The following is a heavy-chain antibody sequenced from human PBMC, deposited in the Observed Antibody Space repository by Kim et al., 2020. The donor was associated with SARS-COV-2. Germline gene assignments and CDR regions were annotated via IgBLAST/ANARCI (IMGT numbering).Heavy chain of an antibody. V-gene: IGHV3-74*01. J-gene: IGHJ5*02. Sequence: GSTTTYADFVEGRFTISRDIAKNTLYLQMNKLRVDDTAVYYCAKSDWFDPWGQGTLVTVSS. CDR3: AKSDWFDP. CDR2: GSTT.